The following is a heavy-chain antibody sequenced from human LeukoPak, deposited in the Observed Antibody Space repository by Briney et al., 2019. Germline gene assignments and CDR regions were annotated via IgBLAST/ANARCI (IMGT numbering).Heavy chain of an antibody. Sequence: GRSLRLSCAASGFTFSSYAMHWVRQAPGKGLEWVAVISYDGSNKYYADSVKGRFTISRDNSKNTLYLQMNSLRAEDTAVYYCAGPPYYYDSSGPRWGQGTLVTVSS. CDR3: AGPPYYYDSSGPR. CDR1: GFTFSSYA. J-gene: IGHJ4*02. D-gene: IGHD3-22*01. V-gene: IGHV3-30-3*01. CDR2: ISYDGSNK.